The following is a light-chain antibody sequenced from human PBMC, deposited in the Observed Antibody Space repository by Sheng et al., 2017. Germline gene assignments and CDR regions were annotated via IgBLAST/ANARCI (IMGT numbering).Light chain of an antibody. CDR1: QSITNY. Sequence: DIQMTQSPSSLSASVGDRVTITCRASQSITNYLNWYQTKNRGNAPELLIHAASSLHSGVPSRFSGSGSGTDFTLTIISLQPEDFGTYYCQQSYTTPAYSFGQGTKVEIK. CDR3: QQSYTTPAYS. J-gene: IGKJ2*03. V-gene: IGKV1-39*01. CDR2: AAS.